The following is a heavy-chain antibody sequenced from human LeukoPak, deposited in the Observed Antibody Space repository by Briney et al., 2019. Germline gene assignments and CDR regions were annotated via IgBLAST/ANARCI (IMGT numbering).Heavy chain of an antibody. J-gene: IGHJ4*02. CDR3: ARAPNWRFDH. Sequence: GSLRLSCAASGFSVSSIYMNWVRQAPGKGLEWVSVIYSDGTTYYADSVKGRFTISRDDSKNTLYLHMNSLRAEDTAVYYCARAPNWRFDHWGQGTLVTVSS. V-gene: IGHV3-53*01. CDR2: IYSDGTT. D-gene: IGHD1-1*01. CDR1: GFSVSSIY.